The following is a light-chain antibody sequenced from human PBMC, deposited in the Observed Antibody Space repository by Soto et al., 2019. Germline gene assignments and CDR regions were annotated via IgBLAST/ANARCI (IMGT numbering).Light chain of an antibody. CDR1: QGISNY. V-gene: IGKV1-27*01. CDR2: AAS. Sequence: DIQMTQSPSSLSASVGDRVTITCRASQGISNYLAWYQQKPGKVPKLLIYAASTLQSGVPSRFSGSGSGTDFTLTISSLQPEDVATYYCQKYNSALGVMFGQGTKVEIK. CDR3: QKYNSALGVM. J-gene: IGKJ1*01.